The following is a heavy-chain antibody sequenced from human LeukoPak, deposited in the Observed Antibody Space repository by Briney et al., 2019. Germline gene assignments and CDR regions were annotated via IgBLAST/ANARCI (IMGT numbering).Heavy chain of an antibody. V-gene: IGHV5-51*01. D-gene: IGHD6-19*01. CDR2: IHPGDSSA. CDR1: GYSFTTYL. J-gene: IGHJ4*02. CDR3: ARISGRDFDY. Sequence: GESLKISCKASGYSFTTYLIAWVRQMPGKGLEWMGIIHPGDSSARYSPSFQGQVTVSVDHSISTAYLQWSSLKASDTAMYYCARISGRDFDYWGQGTLVTVSS.